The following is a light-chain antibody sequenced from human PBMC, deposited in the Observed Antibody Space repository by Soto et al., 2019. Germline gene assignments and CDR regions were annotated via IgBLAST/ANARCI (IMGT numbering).Light chain of an antibody. Sequence: DIVLTQSPVTLSLYPGERATLSCRASQSVSGYLVWYQQKPGQAPRLLIYDASTRAAGIPARFIGSGSGTDFTLTISSLEPEDSAVYYCQQHLGRHTFGQGTKVDTK. CDR2: DAS. J-gene: IGKJ1*01. V-gene: IGKV3-11*01. CDR3: QQHLGRHT. CDR1: QSVSGY.